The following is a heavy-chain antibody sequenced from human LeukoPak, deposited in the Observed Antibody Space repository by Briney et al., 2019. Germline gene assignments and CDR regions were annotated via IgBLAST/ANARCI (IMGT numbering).Heavy chain of an antibody. J-gene: IGHJ4*02. CDR3: AKAVMSWYEGFDY. CDR1: GFTFSSYA. CDR2: ISGSGGST. D-gene: IGHD2-15*01. V-gene: IGHV3-23*01. Sequence: GGSLRLSCAASGFTFSSYAMSWVRQAPGKGLEWVSDISGSGGSTYYADSVKGRFTISRDNSKNTLYLQMNSLRAEDTAVYYCAKAVMSWYEGFDYWGQGTLVTVSS.